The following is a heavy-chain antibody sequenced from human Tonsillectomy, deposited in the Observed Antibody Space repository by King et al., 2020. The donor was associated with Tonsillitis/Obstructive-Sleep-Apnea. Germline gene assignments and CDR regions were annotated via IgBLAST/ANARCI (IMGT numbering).Heavy chain of an antibody. CDR1: GYRFANYW. CDR3: SRLSNVDFWALTFDY. D-gene: IGHD3/OR15-3a*01. Sequence: QLVQSGAEMKKAGESLKISCKGSGYRFANYWIVWVRQKPGKGLEWMGVIRPRDSDSKYRPSFQGQVTVYADKSISTAYLQWSSLKVSDSATYYCSRLSNVDFWALTFDYWGQGTQVTVSS. J-gene: IGHJ4*02. V-gene: IGHV5-51*01. CDR2: IRPRDSDS.